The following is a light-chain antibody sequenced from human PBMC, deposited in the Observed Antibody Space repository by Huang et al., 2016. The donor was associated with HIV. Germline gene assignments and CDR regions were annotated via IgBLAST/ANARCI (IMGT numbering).Light chain of an antibody. J-gene: IGKJ1*01. CDR2: WAS. Sequence: DIIMTQSPDSLAVSLGERATLNCRSSQSVYSSSTSKDYMAWFQQKPGKPPRLLLFWASTREAGVPERFSGSGSGTHFTLTIANLEAEDAAIYYCQQYYSSPQTFGQGTRVEVK. CDR1: QSVYSSSTSKDY. CDR3: QQYYSSPQT. V-gene: IGKV4-1*01.